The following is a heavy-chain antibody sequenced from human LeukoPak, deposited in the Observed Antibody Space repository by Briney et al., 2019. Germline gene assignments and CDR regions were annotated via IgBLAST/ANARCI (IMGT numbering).Heavy chain of an antibody. D-gene: IGHD5-24*01. Sequence: GGSLRLSCTASGFTFSSYSMNWVRQAPGKGLEWVSSISSSSSYIYYADSVKGRFTISRDNAKNSLYLQMNSLRAEDTAVYYCARVGDGYTSDYWGQGTLVTVSS. V-gene: IGHV3-21*01. CDR1: GFTFSSYS. CDR3: ARVGDGYTSDY. J-gene: IGHJ4*02. CDR2: ISSSSSYI.